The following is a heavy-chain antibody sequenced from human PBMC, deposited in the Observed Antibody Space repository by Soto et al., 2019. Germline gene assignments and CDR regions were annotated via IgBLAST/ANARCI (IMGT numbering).Heavy chain of an antibody. V-gene: IGHV3-21*01. CDR3: ARDCSGGSRYPGMDV. J-gene: IGHJ6*02. CDR2: ISSSGYI. Sequence: EVQLVESGGGLVKPGGSLRLSCAASGFNFNSYTINWVRQAPGKRLEWLSSISSSGYIFSTDSVRGRFTISRDNAKNSVYLQINSLRAEDTAVYFCARDCSGGSRYPGMDVWGQGTTVTVSS. D-gene: IGHD2-15*01. CDR1: GFNFNSYT.